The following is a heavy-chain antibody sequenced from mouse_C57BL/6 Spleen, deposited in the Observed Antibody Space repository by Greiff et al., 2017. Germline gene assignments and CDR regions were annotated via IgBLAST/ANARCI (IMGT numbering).Heavy chain of an antibody. J-gene: IGHJ2*01. CDR1: GFNIKDYY. V-gene: IGHV14-1*01. CDR3: TTGVLLPSDY. CDR2: IDPEDGDT. D-gene: IGHD1-1*01. Sequence: EVKLMESGAELVRPGASVKLSCTASGFNIKDYYMHWVKQRPEQGLEWIGRIDPEDGDTEYAPKFQGKATMTADTSSNPAYLQLSSLTSEDTAVYYCTTGVLLPSDYWGQGTTLTVSS.